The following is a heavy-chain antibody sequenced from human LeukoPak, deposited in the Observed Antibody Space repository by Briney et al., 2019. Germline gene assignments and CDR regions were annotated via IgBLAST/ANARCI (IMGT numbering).Heavy chain of an antibody. CDR3: ARHGAATVIDY. CDR1: GGSISSGVDS. V-gene: IGHV4-61*08. CDR2: IYYSGST. J-gene: IGHJ4*02. Sequence: SETLSLTCAVSGGSISSGVDSWSWIRQPPGNGLEWIGYIYYSGSTNYNPSLKSRVTISVDTSKNQFSLKLSSVTAADTAVYYCARHGAATVIDYWGQGTLVTVSS. D-gene: IGHD2-15*01.